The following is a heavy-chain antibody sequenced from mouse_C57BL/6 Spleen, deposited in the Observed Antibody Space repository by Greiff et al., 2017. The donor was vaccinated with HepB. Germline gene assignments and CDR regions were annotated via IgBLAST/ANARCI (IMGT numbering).Heavy chain of an antibody. Sequence: VQLQQSGAELARPGASVKLSCKASGYTFTSYGISWVKQRTGQGLEWIGEIYPRSGNTYYNEKFKGKATLTADKSSSTAYMELRSLTSEDSAVYFCARDYGSSHYFDYWGQGTTLTVSS. CDR1: GYTFTSYG. CDR3: ARDYGSSHYFDY. V-gene: IGHV1-81*01. D-gene: IGHD1-1*01. J-gene: IGHJ2*01. CDR2: IYPRSGNT.